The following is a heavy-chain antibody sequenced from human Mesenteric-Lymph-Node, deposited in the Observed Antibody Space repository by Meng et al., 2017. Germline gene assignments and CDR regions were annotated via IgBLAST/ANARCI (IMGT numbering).Heavy chain of an antibody. CDR3: ARDPPIDSPDSSGYYYYYGMDV. Sequence: GESLKISCAASGFTFSSYSMNWVRQAPGKGLEWVSYISSSGSTIYYADSVKGRFTISRDNAKNSLYLQMNSLRAEDTAVYYCARDPPIDSPDSSGYYYYYGMDVWGQGTTVTVSS. V-gene: IGHV3-48*04. J-gene: IGHJ6*02. CDR1: GFTFSSYS. D-gene: IGHD3-22*01. CDR2: ISSSGSTI.